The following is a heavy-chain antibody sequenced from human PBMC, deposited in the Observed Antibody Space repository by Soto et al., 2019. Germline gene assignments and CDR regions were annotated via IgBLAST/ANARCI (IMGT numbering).Heavy chain of an antibody. CDR2: ISAYNGNT. J-gene: IGHJ4*02. V-gene: IGHV1-18*01. D-gene: IGHD4-17*01. CDR1: GYTFTSYG. Sequence: ASVKVSCKASGYTFTSYGISWVRQAPGQGLEWMGWISAYNGNTNYAQKLQGRVTMTTDTSASTAYMELRSLRSDDTAVYYCGKARDYGDFDYWGQGTLVTVSS. CDR3: GKARDYGDFDY.